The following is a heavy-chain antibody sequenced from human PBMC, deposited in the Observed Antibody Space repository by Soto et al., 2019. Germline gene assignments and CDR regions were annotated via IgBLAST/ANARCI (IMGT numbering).Heavy chain of an antibody. Sequence: QVQLVESGGGVVQPGRSLRLSCAASGFTFSDYGMHWVRQAPGKGLEWVAVTRHDGSNTYYADSVRGRFTISRDNSNKMLYLQMNSLRAEDTAVYYCARDGVGTTTYFGYFDYWGQGTLVTVSS. V-gene: IGHV3-33*01. CDR1: GFTFSDYG. J-gene: IGHJ4*02. CDR3: ARDGVGTTTYFGYFDY. CDR2: TRHDGSNT. D-gene: IGHD1-26*01.